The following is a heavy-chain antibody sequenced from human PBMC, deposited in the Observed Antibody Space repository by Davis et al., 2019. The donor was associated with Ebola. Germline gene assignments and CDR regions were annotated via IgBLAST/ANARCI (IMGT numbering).Heavy chain of an antibody. CDR2: INSDGSST. V-gene: IGHV3-74*01. Sequence: GESLKISCAASGFTFSSYWMHWVRQAPGKGLVWVSRINSDGSSTSYADSVKGRFTISRNNAKNTLYLQMNSLRAEDTAVYYCAKYFVDIVATIPFGGYYYYGMDVWGQGTTVTVSS. CDR3: AKYFVDIVATIPFGGYYYYGMDV. D-gene: IGHD5-12*01. J-gene: IGHJ6*02. CDR1: GFTFSSYW.